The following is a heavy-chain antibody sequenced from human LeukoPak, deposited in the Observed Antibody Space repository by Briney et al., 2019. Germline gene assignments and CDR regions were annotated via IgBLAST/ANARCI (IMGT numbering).Heavy chain of an antibody. D-gene: IGHD6-19*01. CDR3: ARESDPSGWYGAPFDN. CDR2: ISAYNGNT. V-gene: IGHV1-18*01. CDR1: GYTFTSYG. J-gene: IGHJ4*02. Sequence: ASVKVSCKASGYTFTSYGISWLRQAPGQGLEWIGWISAYNGNTNYGHNFRGRVTMTTDTSTTTAYMELRSLTSDDTAVYYCARESDPSGWYGAPFDNWGQGTLVTVSS.